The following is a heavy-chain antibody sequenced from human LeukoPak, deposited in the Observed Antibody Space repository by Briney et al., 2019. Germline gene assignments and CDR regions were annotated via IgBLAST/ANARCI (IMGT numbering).Heavy chain of an antibody. CDR1: GFTFSSYW. CDR3: ARDRGYTQDF. Sequence: GGSLRLSCAASGFTFSSYWMHWVRQAPGKGLVWVSHIKSDGSSTSYADSVKGRFTISRDNAKNTLYLQMNSLRAEDTAVYYCARDRGYTQDFWGQGTLVTVSS. J-gene: IGHJ4*02. V-gene: IGHV3-74*01. CDR2: IKSDGSST. D-gene: IGHD5-12*01.